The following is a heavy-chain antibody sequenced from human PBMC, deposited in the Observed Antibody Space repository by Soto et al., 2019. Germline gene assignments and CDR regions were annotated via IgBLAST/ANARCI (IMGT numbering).Heavy chain of an antibody. V-gene: IGHV1-69*13. J-gene: IGHJ4*02. D-gene: IGHD5-12*01. CDR1: GVTFNRQD. CDR3: ATCEGRDGYSFDY. Sequence: VKVSCKASGVTFNRQDMRWVRQAPGQGLEWMGGIIPMFGTPHYAEKFQDRVTITADESTGTAYLELSSLTSEETAVYYCATCEGRDGYSFDYWGPGTLVTVSS. CDR2: IIPMFGTP.